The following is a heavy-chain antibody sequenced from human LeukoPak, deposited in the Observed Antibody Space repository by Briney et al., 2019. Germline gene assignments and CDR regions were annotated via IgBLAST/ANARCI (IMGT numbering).Heavy chain of an antibody. V-gene: IGHV3-48*01. CDR1: GFTFSSYS. Sequence: GGSLRLSCAASGFTFSSYSMNWVRQAPGEGLEWVSYISSLSGTIYYADSVKGRFTISRDNAKNSLYLQMDSLRAEDTAVYYCARAKVATTLGFDYWGQGTLVTVSS. CDR2: ISSLSGTI. D-gene: IGHD5-24*01. J-gene: IGHJ4*02. CDR3: ARAKVATTLGFDY.